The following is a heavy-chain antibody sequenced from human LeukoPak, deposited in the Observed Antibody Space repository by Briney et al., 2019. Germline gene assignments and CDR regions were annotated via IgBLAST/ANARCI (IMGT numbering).Heavy chain of an antibody. CDR2: IGGSSSTI. D-gene: IGHD5-18*01. CDR3: ARHLSGITGYTYGRGIDY. V-gene: IGHV3-48*04. J-gene: IGHJ4*02. CDR1: GFPFSSYS. Sequence: GGSLRLSCAASGFPFSSYSMNWVRQAPGKGLEWVSYIGGSSSTIYYADSVKGRFTISRDNAKTSLYLQMNSLRAEDTAVYYCARHLSGITGYTYGRGIDYWGQGTLVTVSS.